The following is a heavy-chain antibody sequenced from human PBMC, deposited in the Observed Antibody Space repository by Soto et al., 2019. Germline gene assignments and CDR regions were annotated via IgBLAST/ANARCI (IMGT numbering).Heavy chain of an antibody. D-gene: IGHD2-2*01. V-gene: IGHV6-1*01. J-gene: IGHJ6*02. CDR2: TYYRSKWYN. CDR3: ARDRIIGYCSSTSCYGSYYYGMDV. Sequence: SQTLSLTCAISGDSVSSYSAAWNWIRQSPSRGLEWLGRTYYRSKWYNDYAVSVKSRITINPDTSKNQFSLQLNSVTPEDTAVYYCARDRIIGYCSSTSCYGSYYYGMDVWGQGTTVTVSS. CDR1: GDSVSSYSAA.